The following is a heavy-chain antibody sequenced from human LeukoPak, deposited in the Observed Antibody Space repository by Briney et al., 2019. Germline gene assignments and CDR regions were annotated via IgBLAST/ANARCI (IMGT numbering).Heavy chain of an antibody. V-gene: IGHV4-39*01. Sequence: SETLSLTCTVSGGSISSSSYYWGWIRQPPGKGLEWIGSIYYSGSTYYNPSLKSRVTISVDTSKNQFSLKLSSVTAADTAVYYCARSRYSGSYGYFQHWGQGTLVTVSS. J-gene: IGHJ1*01. D-gene: IGHD1-26*01. CDR3: ARSRYSGSYGYFQH. CDR1: GGSISSSSYY. CDR2: IYYSGST.